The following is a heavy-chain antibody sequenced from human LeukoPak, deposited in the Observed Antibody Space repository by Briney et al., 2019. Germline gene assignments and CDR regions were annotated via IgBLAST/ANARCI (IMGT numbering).Heavy chain of an antibody. Sequence: GGSLRLSCAASGFTFSSNGMHWVRQAPGKGLEWVAFIQNDGNNKKYVDSVKGRFTISRDNSKNTLYLQMNSLRVEDTAVYYCARDWDTSSLYLVNWGQGTLVTVSS. D-gene: IGHD3-16*01. J-gene: IGHJ4*02. CDR1: GFTFSSNG. CDR3: ARDWDTSSLYLVN. V-gene: IGHV3-30*02. CDR2: IQNDGNNK.